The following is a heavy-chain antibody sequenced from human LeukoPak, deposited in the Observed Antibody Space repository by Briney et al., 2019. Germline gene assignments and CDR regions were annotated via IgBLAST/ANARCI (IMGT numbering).Heavy chain of an antibody. Sequence: PGRSLRLSCAASGFTFDDYAMHWVRQAPGKGLEWVSGISWNSGSIGYADSVKGRFTISRDNAKNSLYLQMNSLRAEDTALYYCARILDLDWGGIAAAGTPAGDAFDIWGQGTMVTVSS. J-gene: IGHJ3*02. CDR2: ISWNSGSI. V-gene: IGHV3-9*01. CDR1: GFTFDDYA. CDR3: ARILDLDWGGIAAAGTPAGDAFDI. D-gene: IGHD6-13*01.